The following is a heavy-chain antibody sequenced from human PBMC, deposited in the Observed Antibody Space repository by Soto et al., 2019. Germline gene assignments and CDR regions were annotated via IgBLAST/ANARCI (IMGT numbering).Heavy chain of an antibody. CDR3: ARHPERIAEIGWFDP. Sequence: ASVKVSCKASGYTFTGYYMHWVRQAPGQGLEWIGWINPNSGGTNYAQKFQGWVTMTRDTSISTAYMELSRLRSDDTAVYYCARHPERIAEIGWFDPWGQGTLVTVSS. CDR2: INPNSGGT. V-gene: IGHV1-2*04. CDR1: GYTFTGYY. J-gene: IGHJ5*02. D-gene: IGHD6-13*01.